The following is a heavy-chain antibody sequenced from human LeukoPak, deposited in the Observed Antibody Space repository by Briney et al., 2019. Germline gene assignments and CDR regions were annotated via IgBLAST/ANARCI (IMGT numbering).Heavy chain of an antibody. D-gene: IGHD6-6*01. V-gene: IGHV4-34*01. Sequence: PSETLSLTCAVYGESFSGHYWTWIRQPPGKGLEWIGEIKHSGSTNYNPSLKSRVIISVDTSKNQFSLKLSSVTAADTAVYYCARAVTARPLDYWAREPWSPSPQ. CDR1: GESFSGHY. J-gene: IGHJ4*02. CDR3: ARAVTARPLDY. CDR2: IKHSGST.